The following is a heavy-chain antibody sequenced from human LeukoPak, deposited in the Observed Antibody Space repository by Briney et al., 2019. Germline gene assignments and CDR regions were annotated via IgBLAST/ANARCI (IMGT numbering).Heavy chain of an antibody. CDR1: GGSISSYY. Sequence: PSETLSLTCTVSGGSISSYYWSWIRQPPGKGLEWIGYIYYSGSTNYNPSLKSRVTISVDTSKNQFSLKLSSVTAADTAVYYCARARLPRSSTSCYGPVDYYYYGMDVWGQGTTVTVSS. CDR2: IYYSGST. V-gene: IGHV4-59*01. J-gene: IGHJ6*02. CDR3: ARARLPRSSTSCYGPVDYYYYGMDV. D-gene: IGHD2-2*01.